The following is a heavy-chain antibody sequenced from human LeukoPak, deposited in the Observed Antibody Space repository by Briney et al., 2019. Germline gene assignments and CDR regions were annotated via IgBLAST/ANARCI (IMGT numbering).Heavy chain of an antibody. V-gene: IGHV3-53*01. CDR2: IYSGGST. CDR1: GFTVSSNY. CDR3: ARTYYYDSSGYYPFDY. Sequence: PGGSLRLSCAASGFTVSSNYMSWVRQAPGKGLEWVSVIYSGGSTYYADSVKGRFTISRDKSNNTLYLQMNSRRAEDTAVYYCARTYYYDSSGYYPFDYWGQGTLVTVSS. D-gene: IGHD3-22*01. J-gene: IGHJ4*02.